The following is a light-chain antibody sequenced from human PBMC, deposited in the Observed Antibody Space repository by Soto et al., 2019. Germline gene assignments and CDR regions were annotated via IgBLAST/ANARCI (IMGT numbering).Light chain of an antibody. J-gene: IGKJ4*01. Sequence: DIVMSQSPDSLAVSLGERATINCKSSQSVFYSSNNKNYLAWYRQRPGQPPELLIYWASTRESGVPDRFGGSGSGTDFTLTISSLQAEDVAVYYCQQYYVTPLTFGGGTKVEIK. V-gene: IGKV4-1*01. CDR2: WAS. CDR1: QSVFYSSNNKNY. CDR3: QQYYVTPLT.